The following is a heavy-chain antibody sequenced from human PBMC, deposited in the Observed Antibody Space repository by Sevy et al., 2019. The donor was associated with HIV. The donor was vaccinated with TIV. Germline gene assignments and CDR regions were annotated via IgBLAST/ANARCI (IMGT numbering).Heavy chain of an antibody. V-gene: IGHV4-30-2*01. J-gene: IGHJ3*02. D-gene: IGHD4-17*01. CDR2: IYHSGNT. Sequence: SETLSLTCAVSGGSIRSGVYSCNWIRQPPGKGLEWIGYIYHSGNTYYNPSLKGRVTISIDTSKNQFSLKMSSVTAADSAIYYCSRDGGTMTTPGAFDIWGQGAMVTVSS. CDR1: GGSIRSGVYS. CDR3: SRDGGTMTTPGAFDI.